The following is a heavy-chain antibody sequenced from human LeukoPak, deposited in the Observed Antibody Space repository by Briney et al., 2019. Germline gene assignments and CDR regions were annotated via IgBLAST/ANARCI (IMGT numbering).Heavy chain of an antibody. V-gene: IGHV4-30-4*08. CDR1: GASISSADYY. J-gene: IGHJ4*02. Sequence: SQTLSLTCTVSGASISSADYYWSWIRQPPGKGLEWIGYIYYSGSTYYNPSLKSRVSISVDTSKNQFSLKLSSVTAADTAVYYCASGKSYCGGDCYFGPVDCWGQGILVTVSS. D-gene: IGHD2-21*01. CDR2: IYYSGST. CDR3: ASGKSYCGGDCYFGPVDC.